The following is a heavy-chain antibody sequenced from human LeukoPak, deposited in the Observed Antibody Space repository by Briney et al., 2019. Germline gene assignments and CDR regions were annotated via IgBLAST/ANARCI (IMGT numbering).Heavy chain of an antibody. Sequence: GGSLRLSCAASGFTFSSYGMHWVRQAPGKGLEWVAVISYDGSNKYYADSVKGRFTISRDNSKNTLYLQMNSLRAEDTAVYYCAGELLPLYGMDVWGQGTTVTVSS. V-gene: IGHV3-30*03. CDR2: ISYDGSNK. J-gene: IGHJ6*02. D-gene: IGHD3-10*01. CDR3: AGELLPLYGMDV. CDR1: GFTFSSYG.